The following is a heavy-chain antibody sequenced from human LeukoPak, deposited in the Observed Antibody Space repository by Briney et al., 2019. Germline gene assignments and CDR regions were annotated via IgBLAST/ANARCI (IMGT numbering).Heavy chain of an antibody. J-gene: IGHJ4*02. CDR3: AKAGAVVVVAAKYFDY. CDR2: INGDGSST. D-gene: IGHD2-15*01. Sequence: GGSLRLSCAASGFTFSGHWMHWVRQFPGKGLVWVSRINGDGSSTSYADSVKGRFTISRDNAKNTLFLQMNSLSADDTAVYYCAKAGAVVVVAAKYFDYWGQGTLVTVSS. V-gene: IGHV3-74*01. CDR1: GFTFSGHW.